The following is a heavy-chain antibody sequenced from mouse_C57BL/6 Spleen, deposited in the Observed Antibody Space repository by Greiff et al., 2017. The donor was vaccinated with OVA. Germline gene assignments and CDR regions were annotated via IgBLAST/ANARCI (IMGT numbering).Heavy chain of an antibody. Sequence: EVQVVESGGGLVQSGRSLRLSCATSGFTFSDFYMEWVRQAPGKGLEWIAASRNKANDYTTEYSASVKGRFIVSRDTSQSILYLQMNALRAEDTAIYYCARDAFYYGYAMDYWGQGTSVTVSS. V-gene: IGHV7-1*01. J-gene: IGHJ4*01. CDR1: GFTFSDFY. CDR3: ARDAFYYGYAMDY. CDR2: SRNKANDYTT. D-gene: IGHD2-1*01.